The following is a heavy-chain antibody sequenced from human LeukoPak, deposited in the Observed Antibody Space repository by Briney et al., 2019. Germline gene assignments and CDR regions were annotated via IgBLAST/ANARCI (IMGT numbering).Heavy chain of an antibody. Sequence: SETLSLTCTVSGDSISLYYWSWIRQPPGKGLEWFGYIYYTGSTKSNPSLKSRVTISVDTSKKHFSLNLSSVTAADTAVYYCARAGWFSTTGHFDYWGQGILVTVSS. J-gene: IGHJ4*02. CDR2: IYYTGST. CDR1: GDSISLYY. D-gene: IGHD6-19*01. V-gene: IGHV4-59*01. CDR3: ARAGWFSTTGHFDY.